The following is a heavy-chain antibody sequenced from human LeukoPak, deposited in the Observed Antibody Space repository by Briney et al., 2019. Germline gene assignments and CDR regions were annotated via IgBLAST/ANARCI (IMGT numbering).Heavy chain of an antibody. CDR1: GFTFSTYV. CDR2: ITGSGGNA. D-gene: IGHD2-8*01. V-gene: IGHV3-23*01. CDR3: AKDLVQYASTSGGIFDY. J-gene: IGHJ4*02. Sequence: GGSLRLSGAASGFTFSTYVMSWVRQAPGKGLEWVSAITGSGGNAYYANSVKGRVTISRDNSKNTLYLQMNSLRAEDTALYYCAKDLVQYASTSGGIFDYWGQGALVTVSS.